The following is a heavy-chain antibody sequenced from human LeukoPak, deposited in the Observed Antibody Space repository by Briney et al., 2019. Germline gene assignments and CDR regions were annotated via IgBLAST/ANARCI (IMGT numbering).Heavy chain of an antibody. J-gene: IGHJ3*02. CDR2: IYYSGST. Sequence: SETLSLTCTVSGGSISSYYWSWIRQPPGKGLEWIGYIYYSGSTNYNPSLKSRVTISVDTSKNQFSLKLSSVTAADTAVYYCARLKYYYDSSGYYYEDDAFDIWGQGTMVTVSS. D-gene: IGHD3-22*01. CDR1: GGSISSYY. V-gene: IGHV4-59*08. CDR3: ARLKYYYDSSGYYYEDDAFDI.